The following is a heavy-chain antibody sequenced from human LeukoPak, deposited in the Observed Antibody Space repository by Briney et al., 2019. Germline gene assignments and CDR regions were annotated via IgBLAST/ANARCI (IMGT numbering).Heavy chain of an antibody. Sequence: GGSLRLSCAASGFTFSSYAMSWVRQAPGKGLEWVSLISGSGGSTNYADSVKGRFTTSRDNSKNMLYVQMNSLRAEDTAVYYCAKDLKYTGSLRIADFWGQGTLVTVSS. V-gene: IGHV3-23*01. CDR3: AKDLKYTGSLRIADF. D-gene: IGHD1-26*01. CDR2: ISGSGGST. CDR1: GFTFSSYA. J-gene: IGHJ4*02.